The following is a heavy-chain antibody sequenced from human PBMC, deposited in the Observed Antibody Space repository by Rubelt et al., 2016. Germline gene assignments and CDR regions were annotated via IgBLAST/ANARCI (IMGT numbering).Heavy chain of an antibody. V-gene: IGHV3-11*06. CDR2: ISGSSDYT. Sequence: QVQLQQWGAGPLKPSETLSLTCAVYGGSFSGYYWSWIRQPPGKGLEWVSYISGSSDYTNYADSVKGRFTISRDNAKNTRYLQMNSLRAEDTAVYYCAREERVGMATKYYFDYWGQGTLVTVSS. D-gene: IGHD5-24*01. J-gene: IGHJ4*02. CDR1: GGSFSGYY. CDR3: AREERVGMATKYYFDY.